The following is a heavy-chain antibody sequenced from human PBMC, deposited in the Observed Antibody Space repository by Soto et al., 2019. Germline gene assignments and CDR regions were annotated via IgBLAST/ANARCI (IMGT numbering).Heavy chain of an antibody. CDR2: IGTAGDT. Sequence: GGSLRLSCAASGLTFSSYDMHWVRQATGKGLEWVSAIGTAGDTYYPGSVKGRFTISRENAKNSLYLQMNSLRAGDTAVYYCARDQGDATLDYWGQGTLVTVSS. J-gene: IGHJ4*02. CDR3: ARDQGDATLDY. CDR1: GLTFSSYD. V-gene: IGHV3-13*01. D-gene: IGHD1-26*01.